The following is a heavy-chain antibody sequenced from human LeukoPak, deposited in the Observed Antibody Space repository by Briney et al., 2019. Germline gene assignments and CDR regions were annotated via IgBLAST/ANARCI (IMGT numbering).Heavy chain of an antibody. D-gene: IGHD5-18*01. Sequence: SETLSLTCAVYGGSFSGYYWSWIRQPPGKGLEWIGEINHSGSTNYNPSLKSRVTISVDTSKNQFSLKLSSVTAADTAVYYCARARRGYSYGSSIFDPWGQGTLVTVSS. CDR3: ARARRGYSYGSSIFDP. J-gene: IGHJ5*02. V-gene: IGHV4-34*01. CDR1: GGSFSGYY. CDR2: INHSGST.